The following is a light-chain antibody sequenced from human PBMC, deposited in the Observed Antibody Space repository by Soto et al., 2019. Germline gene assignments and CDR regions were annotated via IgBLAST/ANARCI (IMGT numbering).Light chain of an antibody. CDR2: DAS. Sequence: AIQLTQSPSSLSASVGDRVTITCRASQAIRRDLAWYQQQPGKAPRLLIFDASTVRGGVPSRFSGSGSGTDFTLTISSLQPEDFATYYCQQFHAFPRTFGQGTKVEI. CDR1: QAIRRD. J-gene: IGKJ1*01. V-gene: IGKV1-13*02. CDR3: QQFHAFPRT.